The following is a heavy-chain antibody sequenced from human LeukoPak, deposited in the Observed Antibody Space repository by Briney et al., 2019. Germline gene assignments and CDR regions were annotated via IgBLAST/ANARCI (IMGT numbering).Heavy chain of an antibody. CDR2: IKSKTDGGTT. Sequence: SGGSLRLSCAASGFTFSNAWMSWVRQAPGKGLEWVGRIKSKTDGGTTDYAAPVKGRFTISRDDSKNTLYLQMNSLKTEDTAVYYCTTDLEYSSGWYEGDSFDYWGQGTLVTVSS. V-gene: IGHV3-15*01. CDR1: GFTFSNAW. CDR3: TTDLEYSSGWYEGDSFDY. D-gene: IGHD6-19*01. J-gene: IGHJ4*02.